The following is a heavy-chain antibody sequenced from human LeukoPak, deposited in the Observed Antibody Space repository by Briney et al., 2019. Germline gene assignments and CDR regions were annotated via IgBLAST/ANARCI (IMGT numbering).Heavy chain of an antibody. J-gene: IGHJ4*02. CDR3: AKELYYYDSSGSFDY. V-gene: IGHV3-23*01. D-gene: IGHD3-22*01. CDR1: GFAFSSHA. CDR2: IGVGGGDT. Sequence: YPGGSLRLSCAVSGFAFSSHALSWVRQAPGRGLEWVSGIGVGGGDTYYADSGKGRFTISRDNSKNTLYLQMNSLRAEDTAVYYCAKELYYYDSSGSFDYWGQGTLVAVSS.